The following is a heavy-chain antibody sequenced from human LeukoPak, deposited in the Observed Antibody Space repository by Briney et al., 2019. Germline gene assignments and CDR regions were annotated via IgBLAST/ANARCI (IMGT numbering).Heavy chain of an antibody. CDR1: GYTFTSYA. CDR2: INAGNGNT. CDR3: ATDHSMANTAWWFDP. Sequence: APVKVSCKASGYTFTSYAMHWVRQAPGQRLEWMGWINAGNGNTKYSQEFQGRITMSRDTSTSTVYMELSSLRSEDTAFYYCATDHSMANTAWWFDPWGQGTLVTVSS. V-gene: IGHV1-3*03. D-gene: IGHD5-24*01. J-gene: IGHJ5*02.